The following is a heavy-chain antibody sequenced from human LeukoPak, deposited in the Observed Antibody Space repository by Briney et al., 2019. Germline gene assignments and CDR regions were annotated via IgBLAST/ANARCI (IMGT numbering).Heavy chain of an antibody. CDR1: GFTFSHHG. J-gene: IGHJ4*02. D-gene: IGHD6-13*01. V-gene: IGHV3-23*01. CDR2: VGPSGART. Sequence: GGSLRLSCAASGFTFSHHGMNWVRQAPGKGLEWVSGVGPSGARTYYADSVKGRFTVSRDNSKNTLYLQMNSLRAEDTAVYYCAREMLAAAGTRPDYWGQGTLVTVSS. CDR3: AREMLAAAGTRPDY.